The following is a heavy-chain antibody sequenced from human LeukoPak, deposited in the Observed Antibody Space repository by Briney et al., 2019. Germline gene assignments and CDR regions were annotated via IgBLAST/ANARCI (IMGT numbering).Heavy chain of an antibody. V-gene: IGHV1-3*01. CDR3: ARGLPGYSSSGGY. Sequence: ASVKVSCKASGYTFTSYAMHWVRQAPGQRLEWMGWINAGNGNTKYSQKFQGRFTITRDTSASTAYMELSSLRSEDTAVYYCARGLPGYSSSGGYWGQGTLVTVSS. J-gene: IGHJ4*02. CDR1: GYTFTSYA. D-gene: IGHD6-13*01. CDR2: INAGNGNT.